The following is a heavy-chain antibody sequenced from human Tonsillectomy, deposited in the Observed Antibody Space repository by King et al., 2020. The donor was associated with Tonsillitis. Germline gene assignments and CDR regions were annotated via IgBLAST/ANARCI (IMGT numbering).Heavy chain of an antibody. CDR2: IYYSGST. CDR1: GGSISSGDYY. V-gene: IGHV4-30-4*01. CDR3: ARVGYDFWSGYHRFEYV. Sequence: VQLQESGPGLVKPSQTLSLTCNVSGGSISSGDYYWSWIRQPPGKGLEWIGYIYYSGSTHYNPSLKRRVIISLDTSKNQFSLKLSSVTAADTAVYYCARVGYDFWSGYHRFEYVWGQGTTVTVSS. D-gene: IGHD3-3*01. J-gene: IGHJ6*02.